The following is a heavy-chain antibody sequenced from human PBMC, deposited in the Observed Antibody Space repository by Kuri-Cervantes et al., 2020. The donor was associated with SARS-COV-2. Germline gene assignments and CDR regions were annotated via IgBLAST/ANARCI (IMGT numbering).Heavy chain of an antibody. CDR2: ISAYNGNT. J-gene: IGHJ4*02. Sequence: ASVKVSCKASGYTITSDGISWVRQAPGQGLEWMGWISAYNGNTNYAQKLQGRVTMTTDTSTSTAYMELRSLRSDDTAVYYCARGGSVYYDSGVNRFYDYWGRGTLVTVSS. CDR1: GYTITSDG. CDR3: ARGGSVYYDSGVNRFYDY. D-gene: IGHD3-22*01. V-gene: IGHV1-18*01.